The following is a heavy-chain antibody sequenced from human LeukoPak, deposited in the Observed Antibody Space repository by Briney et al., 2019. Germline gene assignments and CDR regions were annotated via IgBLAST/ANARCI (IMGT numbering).Heavy chain of an antibody. V-gene: IGHV4-38-2*01. J-gene: IGHJ6*03. D-gene: IGHD2-2*02. CDR1: GYSISSGYY. CDR3: ARSYCSSTSCYRTSYYYMDV. CDR2: IYHSGCT. Sequence: SETLSLTCAVSGYSISSGYYWGWIRQPPGKGLEWIGSIYHSGCTYYNPSLKVRVTISVDTSKNQFSLKLSSVTAADTAVYYCARSYCSSTSCYRTSYYYMDVWGKGTTVTVSS.